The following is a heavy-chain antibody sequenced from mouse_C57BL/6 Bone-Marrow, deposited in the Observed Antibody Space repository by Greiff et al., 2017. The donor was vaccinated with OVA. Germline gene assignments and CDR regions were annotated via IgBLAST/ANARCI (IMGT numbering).Heavy chain of an antibody. CDR3: AFYYGSSYKYFDV. D-gene: IGHD1-1*01. CDR2: INPNYGTT. CDR1: GYSFTDYN. V-gene: IGHV1-39*01. J-gene: IGHJ1*03. Sequence: EVQLQQSGPELVKPGASVKISCNASGYSFTDYNMNWVKQSNGKSLEWIGVINPNYGTTSYNQKFKGKATLTVDQSSSTAYMQLNSLTSEDSAVDYCAFYYGSSYKYFDVWGRGTTVTVSS.